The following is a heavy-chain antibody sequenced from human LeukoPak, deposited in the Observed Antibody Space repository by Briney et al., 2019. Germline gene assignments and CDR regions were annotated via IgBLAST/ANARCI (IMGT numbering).Heavy chain of an antibody. CDR1: GFTFDDYA. J-gene: IGHJ4*02. V-gene: IGHV3-23*01. CDR3: AKCIAAAGTFFDY. D-gene: IGHD6-13*01. Sequence: GRSLRLSCAASGFTFDDYAMSWVRQAPGKGLEWVSAISGSGGSTYYADSVKGRFTISRDNSKNTLYLQMNSLRAEDTAVYYCAKCIAAAGTFFDYWGQGTLVTVSS. CDR2: ISGSGGST.